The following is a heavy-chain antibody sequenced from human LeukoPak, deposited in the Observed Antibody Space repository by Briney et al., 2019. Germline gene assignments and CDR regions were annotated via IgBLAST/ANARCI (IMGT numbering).Heavy chain of an antibody. CDR1: GYSISSGSYY. V-gene: IGHV4-61*02. CDR3: ARDGAGGDSSGYFMRSNWFDP. Sequence: SETLSLTCAVSGYSISSGSYYWSWIRQPAGKGLEWIGRIYTSGSTNYNPSLKSRVTISVDTSKNQFSLKLCSVTAADTAVYYCARDGAGGDSSGYFMRSNWFDPWGQGTLVTVSS. J-gene: IGHJ5*02. D-gene: IGHD3-22*01. CDR2: IYTSGST.